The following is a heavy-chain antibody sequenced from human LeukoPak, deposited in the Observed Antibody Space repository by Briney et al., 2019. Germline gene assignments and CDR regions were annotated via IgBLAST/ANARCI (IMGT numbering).Heavy chain of an antibody. Sequence: GGSLRLSCAASGFTFSTYGMHWVRQAPGKGLEWVAIIWYDGSNKYFADSVKGRFTISRDNAKNSLYLQMNSLRAEDTAVYYCARDTAYYSGSGSYYYFDYWGQGTLVTVSS. D-gene: IGHD3-10*01. CDR1: GFTFSTYG. CDR3: ARDTAYYSGSGSYYYFDY. CDR2: IWYDGSNK. V-gene: IGHV3-33*01. J-gene: IGHJ4*02.